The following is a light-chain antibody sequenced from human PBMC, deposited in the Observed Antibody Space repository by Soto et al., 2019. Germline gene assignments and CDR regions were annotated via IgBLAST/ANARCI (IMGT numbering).Light chain of an antibody. CDR3: VSYTSSTTYV. V-gene: IGLV2-14*03. CDR1: SSDVGGSNF. Sequence: QSVLTQPASVSDSPGQSITISCTGTSSDVGGSNFVSWYQQHPGKPPKLIIYDVANRPSGVSHRFSGSKSGSTASLIFSRLHTEDEADYYCVSYTSSTTYVVATGTKLTAL. J-gene: IGLJ1*01. CDR2: DVA.